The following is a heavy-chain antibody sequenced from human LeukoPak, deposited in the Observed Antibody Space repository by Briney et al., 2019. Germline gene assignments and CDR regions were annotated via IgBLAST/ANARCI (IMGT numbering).Heavy chain of an antibody. CDR1: GYTFTGYY. V-gene: IGHV1-2*02. D-gene: IGHD2-2*01. CDR3: ARLRRGYCSSTSCIQFDY. Sequence: GASVKVSCKASGYTFTGYYMHWVRQAPGQGLEWMGWINPNSGGTNYAQKFQGRVTMTRDTSISTAYMELSRLRSDDTAVYYCARLRRGYCSSTSCIQFDYWGQGTLVTVSS. CDR2: INPNSGGT. J-gene: IGHJ4*02.